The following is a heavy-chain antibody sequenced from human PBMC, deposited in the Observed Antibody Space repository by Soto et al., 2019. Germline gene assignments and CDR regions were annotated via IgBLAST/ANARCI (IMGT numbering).Heavy chain of an antibody. Sequence: QVQLVQSGAEVKKPGASVKVSCKASGYTFTSYAMHWVRQAPGQRLEWMGWINAGNGNTKYSQKFQGRVTITRDTSASTAYMELSSLRSEDTTVYYCARSGFDEWLFLPPYYYYGMDVWGQGTTVTVSS. D-gene: IGHD3-3*01. CDR3: ARSGFDEWLFLPPYYYYGMDV. CDR1: GYTFTSYA. CDR2: INAGNGNT. J-gene: IGHJ6*02. V-gene: IGHV1-3*01.